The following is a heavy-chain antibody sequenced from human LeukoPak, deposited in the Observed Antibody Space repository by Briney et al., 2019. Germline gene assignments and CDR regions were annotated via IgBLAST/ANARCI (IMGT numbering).Heavy chain of an antibody. D-gene: IGHD3-3*01. Sequence: PGGSLRLSCAASGFTFSSYAMSWVRQAPGKGLEWVSAISGSGGSTYYADSVKGRFTISRDNSKNTLYLQMNSLRAEDTAVYYCAKGYDFWSGYYNFFDYWGQGTLVTVSS. CDR2: ISGSGGST. CDR1: GFTFSSYA. CDR3: AKGYDFWSGYYNFFDY. J-gene: IGHJ4*02. V-gene: IGHV3-23*01.